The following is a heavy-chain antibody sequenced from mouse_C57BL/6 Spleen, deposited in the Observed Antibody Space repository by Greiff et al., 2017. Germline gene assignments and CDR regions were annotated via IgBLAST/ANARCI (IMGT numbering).Heavy chain of an antibody. Sequence: EVMLVESGGDLVKPGGSLKLSCAASGFTFSSYGMSWVRQTPDKRLEWVATISSGGSYTYYPDSVKGRFTISRDNAKNTLYLQMSGLKSEDTAMYYCARNDYDVRYAMDYWGQGTSVTVSS. CDR3: ARNDYDVRYAMDY. J-gene: IGHJ4*01. CDR1: GFTFSSYG. CDR2: ISSGGSYT. D-gene: IGHD2-4*01. V-gene: IGHV5-6*01.